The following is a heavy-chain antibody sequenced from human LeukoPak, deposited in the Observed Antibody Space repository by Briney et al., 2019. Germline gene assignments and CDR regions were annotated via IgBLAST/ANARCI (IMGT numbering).Heavy chain of an antibody. J-gene: IGHJ5*02. CDR3: ARPGVGSSSWYWFDP. D-gene: IGHD6-13*01. CDR1: GGSISSSSYH. Sequence: SETLSLTCTVSGGSISSSSYHWGWIRQPPGKGLEWIGSIYYSGSTYYNPSLKSRVTISVDTSKNQFSLKLSSVTAADTAVYYCARPGVGSSSWYWFDPWGQGTLVTVSS. V-gene: IGHV4-39*01. CDR2: IYYSGST.